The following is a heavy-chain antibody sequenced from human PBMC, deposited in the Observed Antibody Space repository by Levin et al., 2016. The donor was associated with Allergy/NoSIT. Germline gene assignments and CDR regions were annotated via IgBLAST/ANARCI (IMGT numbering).Heavy chain of an antibody. CDR1: GFTFSTYT. D-gene: IGHD3-22*01. J-gene: IGHJ4*02. Sequence: GGSLRLSCAASGFTFSTYTMNWVRQAPGNGLEWVSSINGGSSHIYYADSVKGRFTISRDNAKNSLYLQMNSLKAEDTAVYYCAKDLSYYDSSGYYCSLHYWGQGTLVTVSS. CDR2: INGGSSHI. V-gene: IGHV3-21*01. CDR3: AKDLSYYDSSGYYCSLHY.